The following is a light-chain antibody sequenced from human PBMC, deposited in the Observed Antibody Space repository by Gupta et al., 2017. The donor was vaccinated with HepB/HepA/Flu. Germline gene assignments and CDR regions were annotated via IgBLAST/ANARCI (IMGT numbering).Light chain of an antibody. J-gene: IGKJ5*01. CDR1: RGISSY. Sequence: DIHVTQSPSFLSASVGDRVTITCRASRGISSYLAWYQQKPGKAPKLLIYAASTWETGVPSRFSGSGSGTEFTLTISSLQPEDFATYYCQQLSSYPFTFGQGTQLEI. V-gene: IGKV1-9*01. CDR2: AAS. CDR3: QQLSSYPFT.